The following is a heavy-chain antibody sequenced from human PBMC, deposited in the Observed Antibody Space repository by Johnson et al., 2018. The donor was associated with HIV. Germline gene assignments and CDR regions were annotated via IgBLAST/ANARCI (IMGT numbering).Heavy chain of an antibody. CDR3: ARDFPSSGPDNGDAFDI. J-gene: IGHJ3*02. Sequence: QVQLVESGGGVVQPGRSLRLSCAASGFTFSSYGMHWVRQAPGKGLEWVSVIYSGGSTYYADPVTGRFTISRDNSKNTLYLQMNSLKAEATAVDYCARDFPSSGPDNGDAFDIWGQGTMVTVSS. CDR1: GFTFSSYG. D-gene: IGHD3-22*01. CDR2: IYSGGST. V-gene: IGHV3-NL1*01.